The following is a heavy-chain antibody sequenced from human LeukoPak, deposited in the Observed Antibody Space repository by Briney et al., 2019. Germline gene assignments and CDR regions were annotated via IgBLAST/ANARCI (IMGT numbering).Heavy chain of an antibody. CDR1: GFTFSSYA. CDR2: ISYDGSNK. V-gene: IGHV3-30-3*01. J-gene: IGHJ4*02. Sequence: PGGSLRLSCAASGFTFSSYAMHWVRQAPGKGLEWVAVISYDGSNKYYADSVKGRFTISRDNSKNTLYLQMNSLRAEDTAVYYCARADHIVVVTAMIDYWGQGTLVTVSS. D-gene: IGHD2-21*02. CDR3: ARADHIVVVTAMIDY.